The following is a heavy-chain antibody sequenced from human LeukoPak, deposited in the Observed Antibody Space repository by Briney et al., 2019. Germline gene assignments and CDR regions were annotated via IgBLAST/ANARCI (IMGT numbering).Heavy chain of an antibody. CDR3: AKDIVGGGDDY. V-gene: IGHV3-23*01. CDR2: ISGSGGST. CDR1: GFTFSSYA. D-gene: IGHD2-21*02. J-gene: IGHJ4*02. Sequence: PGGSLRLSCAASGFTFSSYAMSWVRQAPGKGLEWVSAISGSGGSTYYADSVKGRFTISRDNAKNSIYLQMNSLRVEDTAVYYCAKDIVGGGDDYWGQGTLVIVSS.